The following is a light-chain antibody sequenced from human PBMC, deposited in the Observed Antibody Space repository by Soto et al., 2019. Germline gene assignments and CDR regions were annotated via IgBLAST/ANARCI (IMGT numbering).Light chain of an antibody. CDR1: RSDIGIYDY. CDR3: CSYAGTYSYV. CDR2: DVG. V-gene: IGLV2-11*01. J-gene: IGLJ1*01. Sequence: QSVLTQPLSVSGSPGRSVTISCTGTRSDIGIYDYVSWYQHHPNTAPKLIIYDVGERPSGVPDRFSGSKSGNTASLIISGLQAEDEADYYCCSYAGTYSYVFGTGTKVTVL.